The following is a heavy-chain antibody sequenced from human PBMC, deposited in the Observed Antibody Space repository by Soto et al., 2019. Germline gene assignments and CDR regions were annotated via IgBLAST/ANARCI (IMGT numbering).Heavy chain of an antibody. J-gene: IGHJ4*02. V-gene: IGHV3-33*01. CDR1: GFTFSSYG. CDR2: IWYDGSNK. CDR3: ARGYYLDY. Sequence: PGGSLRLSCAASGFTFSSYGMHWVRQAPGKGLEWVAVIWYDGSNKYYADSVKGRFTTSRDNARNSLNLQMNSLRAEDTAVYYCARGYYLDYWGQGTLVTVSS.